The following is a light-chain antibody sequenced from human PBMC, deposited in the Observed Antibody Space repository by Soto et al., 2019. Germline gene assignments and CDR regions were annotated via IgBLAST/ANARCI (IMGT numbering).Light chain of an antibody. CDR1: SSNIGRNS. J-gene: IGLJ2*01. CDR2: NNN. V-gene: IGLV1-44*01. CDR3: ASWDDNLNGPLL. Sequence: QSALTQPPSASGTPGQRVTISCSGGSSNIGRNSVRWYQQVPGTAPKLIIFNNNERPSGIPGRFSGSKSGASASLAIVGLQSEDEADYFCASWDDNLNGPLLFGGGTKVTVL.